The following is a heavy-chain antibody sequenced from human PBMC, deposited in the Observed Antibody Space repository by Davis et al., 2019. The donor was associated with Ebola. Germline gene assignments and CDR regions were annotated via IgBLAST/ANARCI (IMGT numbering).Heavy chain of an antibody. CDR2: IKQDGSET. J-gene: IGHJ6*02. CDR1: GFSSSSYW. V-gene: IGHV3-7*01. CDR3: LYGMDV. Sequence: GGSLSLSCAVSGFSSSSYWMSWVRQAPGKGLEWVASIKQDGSETYYVDSVKGRFTISRDNAKNSLYLQMNSLRAEDTAVYYCLYGMDVWGQGTTVTVSS.